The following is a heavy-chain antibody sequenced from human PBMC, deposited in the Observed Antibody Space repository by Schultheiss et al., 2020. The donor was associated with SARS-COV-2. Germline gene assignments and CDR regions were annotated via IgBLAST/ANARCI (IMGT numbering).Heavy chain of an antibody. D-gene: IGHD6-19*01. CDR1: GFTFSSYG. J-gene: IGHJ4*02. CDR2: ISYDGSNK. Sequence: GGSLRLSCAASGFTFSSYGMHWVRQAPGKGLEWVAVISYDGSNKYYADSVKGRFTISRDNSKNTLYLQMNSLRADDTAVYYCASSYSPPQIAVVVQWFDYWGQGTLVTVSS. CDR3: ASSYSPPQIAVVVQWFDY. V-gene: IGHV3-30*03.